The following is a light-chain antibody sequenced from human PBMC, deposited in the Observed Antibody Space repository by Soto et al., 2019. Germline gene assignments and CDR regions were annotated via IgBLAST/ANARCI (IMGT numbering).Light chain of an antibody. V-gene: IGKV3-20*01. CDR1: QSVTSSY. J-gene: IGKJ2*01. Sequence: EIVLTQSPGTLSLSPGERATLSCRASQSVTSSYLAWYQHKPGQAPRLLIYGASTRATGIPDRFSGSGSGTDFTLTISKLEPEDFALYYCQQYGNSSTFGQGTELEIK. CDR3: QQYGNSST. CDR2: GAS.